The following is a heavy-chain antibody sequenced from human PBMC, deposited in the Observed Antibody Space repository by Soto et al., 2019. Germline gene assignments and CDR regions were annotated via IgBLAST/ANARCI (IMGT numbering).Heavy chain of an antibody. V-gene: IGHV4-34*01. CDR1: DGPFSGYF. D-gene: IGHD3-10*01. CDR3: ARDKVANYYGTGSYKS. Sequence: QVQLQQWGAGLLKPSETLALTCAVYDGPFSGYFWSWIRQSPGKGLEWIGEINHSGRTNYNPSLKSRVSMSVDTSKNQFSLKLTSVTAADTATYYCARDKVANYYGTGSYKSWGQGTLITVSA. CDR2: INHSGRT. J-gene: IGHJ5*02.